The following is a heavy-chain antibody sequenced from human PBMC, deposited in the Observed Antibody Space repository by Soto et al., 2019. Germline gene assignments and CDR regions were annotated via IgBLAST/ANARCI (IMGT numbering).Heavy chain of an antibody. CDR1: GGSVNGYY. CDR2: INHTGGT. Sequence: SETLSLTCAVYGGSVNGYYWNWIRQPPGKGLEWIGEINHTGGTRYNPSLKSRVTMSVDTSKNQFSLRLSSVTAADTAIYYRATRITVFGLLIPPFDPWGQGTQVTVSS. V-gene: IGHV4-34*01. D-gene: IGHD3-3*01. J-gene: IGHJ5*02. CDR3: ATRITVFGLLIPPFDP.